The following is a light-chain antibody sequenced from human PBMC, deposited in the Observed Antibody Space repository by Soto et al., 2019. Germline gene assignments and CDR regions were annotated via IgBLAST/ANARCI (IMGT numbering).Light chain of an antibody. CDR3: SSNTNSSIPVV. CDR2: DVS. J-gene: IGLJ2*01. CDR1: SSDVGGYNY. Sequence: QSALTQPASVSGSPGQSITISCTGTSSDVGGYNYVSWYQQHPGKAPNLMISDVSIRPSGVSNRFSGSKSGNTAALTISGLQAEDEADYHCSSNTNSSIPVVFGGGTKLTVL. V-gene: IGLV2-14*01.